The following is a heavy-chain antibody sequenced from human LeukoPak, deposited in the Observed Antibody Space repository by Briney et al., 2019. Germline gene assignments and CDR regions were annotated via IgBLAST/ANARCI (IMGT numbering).Heavy chain of an antibody. J-gene: IGHJ4*02. CDR3: AKDLEATEVTYFDN. D-gene: IGHD4-23*01. CDR2: ISGSGGST. CDR1: GFTFSNYA. Sequence: GGSLRLSCAASGFTFSNYAMTWVRQAPGKGLEWVSAISGSGGSTYYADSVKGRFSISRDNSKNTLYLQMNSLRAEDTAIYYCAKDLEATEVTYFDNWGQGTLVTVSS. V-gene: IGHV3-23*01.